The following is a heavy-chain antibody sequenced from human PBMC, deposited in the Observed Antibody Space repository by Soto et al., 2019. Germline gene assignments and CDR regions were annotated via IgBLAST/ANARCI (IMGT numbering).Heavy chain of an antibody. CDR3: AKALHAYSSPSYYSYYYMDV. CDR1: GGSISSSSYY. V-gene: IGHV4-39*01. Sequence: PSETLSLTCTVSGGSISSSSYYWGWIRQPPGKGLEWIGSIYYSGSTYNNPSLKSRVTISVDTSKNQFSLKLSSVTAADTAVYYCAKALHAYSSPSYYSYYYMDVWGKGTTVTVSS. CDR2: IYYSGST. D-gene: IGHD6-13*01. J-gene: IGHJ6*03.